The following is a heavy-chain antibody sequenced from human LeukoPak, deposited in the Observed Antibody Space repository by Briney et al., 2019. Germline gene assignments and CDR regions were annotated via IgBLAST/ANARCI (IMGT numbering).Heavy chain of an antibody. Sequence: TSSETLSLTCTVSGVSISSYYWSWIRQPPGKGLEWLGYIYYSGSTNYNPSLKSRVTISVDTSNNQFSLQQSSMPAADTAVYYCARAYPHRITTTVGDGVYYYYGMDVWGQGTTVTVSS. CDR1: GVSISSYY. CDR2: IYYSGST. J-gene: IGHJ6*02. V-gene: IGHV4-59*01. CDR3: ARAYPHRITTTVGDGVYYYYGMDV. D-gene: IGHD4-23*01.